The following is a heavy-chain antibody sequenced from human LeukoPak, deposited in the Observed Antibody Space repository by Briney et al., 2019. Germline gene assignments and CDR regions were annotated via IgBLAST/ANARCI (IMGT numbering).Heavy chain of an antibody. V-gene: IGHV3-23*01. CDR2: ISRTTCTT. CDR1: GFTFSDNA. Sequence: GGSLRLSCAASGFTFSDNATSWVRHAPGKGLEWVSTISRTTCTTYYADSVKGRFTISRDNSEDTVSLQVNSLRAEDTAVYYCAKGSHFANCDQGTLVTVSS. J-gene: IGHJ4*02. CDR3: AKGSHFAN.